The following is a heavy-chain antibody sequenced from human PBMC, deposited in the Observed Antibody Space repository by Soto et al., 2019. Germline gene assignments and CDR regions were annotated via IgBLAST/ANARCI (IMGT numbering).Heavy chain of an antibody. J-gene: IGHJ4*02. D-gene: IGHD4-17*01. Sequence: QVQLVESGGGVVQPGRSLRLSCAASGFAFSAYGMHWVRQAPGKGLEWVAMIYYDGSNKYYADSVNGRFTISRDNSKNTLYLQMSSLRAEDTALYYCARVGGTVTSDYWGQGTLVTVSS. V-gene: IGHV3-33*01. CDR1: GFAFSAYG. CDR2: IYYDGSNK. CDR3: ARVGGTVTSDY.